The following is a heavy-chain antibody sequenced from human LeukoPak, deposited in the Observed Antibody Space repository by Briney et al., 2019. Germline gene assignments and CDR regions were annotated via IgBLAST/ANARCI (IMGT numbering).Heavy chain of an antibody. Sequence: SETLSLTCAVYGGSFSGYYWSWIRRPSGKGLEWIGEINHSGSTYYNPSLKSRVTISVDTSKNQFSLKLSSVTAADTAVYYCARDFPEMATNPGWGQGTLVTVSS. J-gene: IGHJ4*02. CDR3: ARDFPEMATNPG. D-gene: IGHD5-24*01. CDR2: INHSGST. CDR1: GGSFSGYY. V-gene: IGHV4-34*01.